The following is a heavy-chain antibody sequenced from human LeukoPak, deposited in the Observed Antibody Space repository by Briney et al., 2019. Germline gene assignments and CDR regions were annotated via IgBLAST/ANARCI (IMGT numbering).Heavy chain of an antibody. Sequence: GGSLRLSCAASGFSFSTYAMQWVRQAPGKGLEWVSAISGSGGSTYYADSVKGRFTISRDNSKSTLYLQMNSLRAEDTAVYYCAKDPVSGWYLGYYYYYMDVWGKGTTVTISS. CDR2: ISGSGGST. CDR1: GFSFSTYA. J-gene: IGHJ6*03. D-gene: IGHD6-19*01. V-gene: IGHV3-23*01. CDR3: AKDPVSGWYLGYYYYYMDV.